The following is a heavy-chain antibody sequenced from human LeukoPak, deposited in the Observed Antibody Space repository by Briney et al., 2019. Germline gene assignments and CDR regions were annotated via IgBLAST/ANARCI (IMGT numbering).Heavy chain of an antibody. J-gene: IGHJ5*02. V-gene: IGHV3-48*03. CDR1: EFSLRSSE. CDR2: INSADNVQ. CDR3: ARDTVNGPFVISLDL. D-gene: IGHD2-8*01. Sequence: GGPRKFSCEASEFSLRSSEVNWVGQAPGKGPKWFAHINSADNVQYYTDSVRGRFTMSRDNAKDLLFLQMNSLRDDDTAVYYCARDTVNGPFVISLDLWGQGVLVTVSS.